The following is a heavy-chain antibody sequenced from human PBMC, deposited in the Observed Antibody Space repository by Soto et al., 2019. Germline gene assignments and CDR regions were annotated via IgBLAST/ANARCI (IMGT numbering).Heavy chain of an antibody. CDR3: ARAPWFAEFYDY. D-gene: IGHD3-10*01. V-gene: IGHV1-2*02. Sequence: ASVKFSCKSSGYTFTGYYMHWVRQAPGQGLEWMGWINPNSGGTNYAQKFQGRVTMTRDTSISTAYMELSRLRSDDTAVYYCARAPWFAEFYDYWGQGTLVTVPA. CDR1: GYTFTGYY. CDR2: INPNSGGT. J-gene: IGHJ4*02.